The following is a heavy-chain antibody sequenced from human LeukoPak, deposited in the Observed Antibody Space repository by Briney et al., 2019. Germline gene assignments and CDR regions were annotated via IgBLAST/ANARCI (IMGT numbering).Heavy chain of an antibody. CDR1: GYTFTDYF. D-gene: IGHD2-21*02. V-gene: IGHV1-2*02. Sequence: ASVKVSCKASGYTFTDYFIHWVRQAPGQGLEWMGWINPNIGDASYAQKFQDRVTMTRDRSTNTAYMELSRLTSDDTAVYYCARMALDGGDSIGFDSWGQGTLATVSS. CDR3: ARMALDGGDSIGFDS. CDR2: INPNIGDA. J-gene: IGHJ5*01.